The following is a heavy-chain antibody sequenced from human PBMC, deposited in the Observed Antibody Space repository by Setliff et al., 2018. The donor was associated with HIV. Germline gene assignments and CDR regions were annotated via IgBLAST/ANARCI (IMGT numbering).Heavy chain of an antibody. CDR2: IYHSGST. CDR3: ARATRIIPLVVPGAPDY. CDR1: GFSISSDYY. Sequence: SETLSLTCTVSGFSISSDYYGGWIRQPPGKGLEWIGSIYHSGSTYYNPSLQSRVTMAVDTSKNQFSLKLSSVTAADTAVYYCARATRIIPLVVPGAPDYWGQGTLVTVSS. J-gene: IGHJ4*02. D-gene: IGHD2-8*02. V-gene: IGHV4-38-2*02.